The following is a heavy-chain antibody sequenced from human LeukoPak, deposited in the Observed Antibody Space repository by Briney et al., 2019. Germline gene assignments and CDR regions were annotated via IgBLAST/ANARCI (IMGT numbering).Heavy chain of an antibody. V-gene: IGHV3-30-3*01. Sequence: GGSLRLSCAASGFTFSSYPMHWVRQAPGKGLEWVGVISYDGSNKYYADSVKGRFTISRDNSKNTLYLQVNSLRAEDTAVCYCARDGGGYYASGTHYYFDCWGQGTLVTVSS. J-gene: IGHJ4*02. D-gene: IGHD3-10*01. CDR1: GFTFSSYP. CDR3: ARDGGGYYASGTHYYFDC. CDR2: ISYDGSNK.